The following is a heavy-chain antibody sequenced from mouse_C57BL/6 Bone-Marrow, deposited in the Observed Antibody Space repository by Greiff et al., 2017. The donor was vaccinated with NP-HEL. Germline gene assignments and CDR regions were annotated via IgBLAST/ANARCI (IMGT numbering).Heavy chain of an antibody. CDR2: IYPGNSDT. D-gene: IGHD1-1*01. V-gene: IGHV1-5*01. J-gene: IGHJ1*03. CDR3: TRGNYYGSSYWYCDV. CDR1: GYTFTSYW. Sequence: VQLQQSGTVLARPGASVKMSCKTSGYTFTSYWMHWVKQRPGQGLEWIGAIYPGNSDTSYNQKFKGKAKLTAVTSASTAYMELSSLTNADSAVYYFTRGNYYGSSYWYCDVWGTGTTVTVSS.